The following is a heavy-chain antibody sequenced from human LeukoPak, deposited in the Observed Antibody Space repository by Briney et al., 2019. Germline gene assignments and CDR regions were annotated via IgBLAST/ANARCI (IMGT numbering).Heavy chain of an antibody. V-gene: IGHV3-30-3*01. CDR1: GFTFSSYA. J-gene: IGHJ3*02. Sequence: GRSLRLSCVASGFTFSSYAMHWVRQAPGKGLEWVAVISYDGSNKYYADSVKGRFTISRDNSKNTLYLQMNSLRAEDTAVYYCAREILSAFDIWGQGTMVTVSS. CDR2: ISYDGSNK. CDR3: AREILSAFDI.